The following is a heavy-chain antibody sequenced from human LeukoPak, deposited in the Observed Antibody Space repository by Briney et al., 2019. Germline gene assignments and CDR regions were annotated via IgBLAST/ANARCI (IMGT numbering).Heavy chain of an antibody. CDR1: GFTFSSYW. CDR3: AREGDGYIPIDY. J-gene: IGHJ4*02. V-gene: IGHV3-74*01. CDR2: INSDGSST. Sequence: GGSLRLSCAASGFTFSSYWMHWVRQAPGKGLVWVSRINSDGSSTSYADSVKGRFTISRDNAKNTLYLQMNSLRAEDTTVYYCAREGDGYIPIDYWGQGTLVTVSS. D-gene: IGHD5-24*01.